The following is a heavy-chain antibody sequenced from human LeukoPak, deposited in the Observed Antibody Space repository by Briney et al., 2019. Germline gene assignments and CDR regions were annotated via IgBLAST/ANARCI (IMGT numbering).Heavy chain of an antibody. V-gene: IGHV4-59*01. J-gene: IGHJ4*02. CDR2: IYYSGST. CDR1: GGSISSYY. CDR3: ARVDPYYDFWSGYYIDY. D-gene: IGHD3-3*01. Sequence: PSETLSLTCTVSGGSISSYYWSWIRQPPGKGLEWIGYIYYSGSTNYNPSLKSRVTISVDTSKNQFSLKLSSVTAADTAVYYCARVDPYYDFWSGYYIDYWGQGTLVTVSS.